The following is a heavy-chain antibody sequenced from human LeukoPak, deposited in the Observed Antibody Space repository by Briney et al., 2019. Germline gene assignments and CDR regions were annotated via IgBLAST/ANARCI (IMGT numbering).Heavy chain of an antibody. V-gene: IGHV3-23*01. CDR3: AKYDGVATNLYFDY. CDR2: ISGSGGYT. D-gene: IGHD5-12*01. Sequence: GGSLRLSCSASGFTFSSYAMSWVRQAPGKGLEWVSGISGSGGYTYYADSVKGRFTLYRDTSKNTLYLQMNSLRAEETAVYYCAKYDGVATNLYFDYWGQGTLVTVSS. CDR1: GFTFSSYA. J-gene: IGHJ4*02.